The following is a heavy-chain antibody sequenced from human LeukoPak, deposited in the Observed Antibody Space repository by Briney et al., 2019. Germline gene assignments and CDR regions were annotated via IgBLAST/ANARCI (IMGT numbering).Heavy chain of an antibody. Sequence: GASVKVSCKASGYTFTNYDINWVRQATGQGLEWMGWMNPNSGNTGYAQKFQGRVTITRNTSISTAYMELSSLRSEDTAVYYCARVYDSSGYDAFDIWGQGTMVTVSS. CDR2: MNPNSGNT. D-gene: IGHD3-22*01. J-gene: IGHJ3*02. CDR3: ARVYDSSGYDAFDI. CDR1: GYTFTNYD. V-gene: IGHV1-8*03.